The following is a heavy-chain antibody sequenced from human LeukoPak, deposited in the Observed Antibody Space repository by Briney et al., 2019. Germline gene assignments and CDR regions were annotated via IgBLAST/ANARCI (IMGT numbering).Heavy chain of an antibody. CDR1: GFTFNRYS. D-gene: IGHD1-7*01. V-gene: IGHV3-21*01. CDR2: ISRTSEAI. Sequence: GGSLRLSCAASGFTFNRYSMAWVRQAPGKGLEWVSIISRTSEAILYADSVKGRFTISRDNAKNSLYLQMNGLRAEDTAAYYCARGATDTTRWFDPWGQGTLVTVSS. J-gene: IGHJ5*02. CDR3: ARGATDTTRWFDP.